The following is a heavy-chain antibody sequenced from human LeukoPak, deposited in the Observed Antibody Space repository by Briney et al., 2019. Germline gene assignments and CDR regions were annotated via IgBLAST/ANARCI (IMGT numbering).Heavy chain of an antibody. CDR3: AREGVYDSSGYGYYYYYMDV. V-gene: IGHV1-2*02. D-gene: IGHD3-22*01. Sequence: RASVKVSCMASGYTFTGHYMHWVRQAPGQGLEWMGWFKPNSGDTNYAQKFQGRVTMTRDTSISTAYMELSRLRSDDTAVYYCAREGVYDSSGYGYYYYYMDVWGKGTTVTISS. J-gene: IGHJ6*03. CDR1: GYTFTGHY. CDR2: FKPNSGDT.